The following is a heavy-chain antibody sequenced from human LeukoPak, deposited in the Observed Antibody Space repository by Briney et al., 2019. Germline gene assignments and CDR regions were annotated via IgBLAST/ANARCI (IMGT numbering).Heavy chain of an antibody. CDR3: VKGALRGYSAPGAFDI. D-gene: IGHD5-18*01. Sequence: GGSLRLSCAASGFTFYSYAVTWVRQAPGNGLEWVSTISTTGGTTYYADSVKGRFTISRDDSKNTLYLRMKSLRAEDTAIYYCVKGALRGYSAPGAFDIWGQGTMVTVSS. V-gene: IGHV3-23*01. CDR2: ISTTGGTT. CDR1: GFTFYSYA. J-gene: IGHJ3*02.